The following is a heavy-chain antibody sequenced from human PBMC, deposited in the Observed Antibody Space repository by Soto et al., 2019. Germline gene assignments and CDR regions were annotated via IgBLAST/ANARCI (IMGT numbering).Heavy chain of an antibody. Sequence: EVQLVESGGALVQPGGSLRLSCAASGFNFRTYEMNWVRQTPEKGLEWISYIANADTTTYYADSVKGRFIISRDNAKSSLYLQMNSLRAEDTAVYYCVRFLLGGHAGAFDYWGQGALVTVSS. V-gene: IGHV3-48*03. CDR3: VRFLLGGHAGAFDY. J-gene: IGHJ4*02. CDR2: IANADTTT. D-gene: IGHD3-16*01. CDR1: GFNFRTYE.